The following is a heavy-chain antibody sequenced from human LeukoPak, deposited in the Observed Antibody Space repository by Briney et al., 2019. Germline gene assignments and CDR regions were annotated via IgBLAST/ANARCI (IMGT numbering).Heavy chain of an antibody. V-gene: IGHV3-7*01. J-gene: IGHJ4*02. CDR1: GFIFRTYG. D-gene: IGHD1-1*01. CDR2: MDPTGSQK. Sequence: PGGSLRLSCAASGFIFRTYGMNWVRQAPGKGLEWVANMDPTGSQKRYVDSVKGRFTISKDNPGASLYLDMHSLRAEDTAIYYCAIWTSGNYWGQGTLVTVSS. CDR3: AIWTSGNY.